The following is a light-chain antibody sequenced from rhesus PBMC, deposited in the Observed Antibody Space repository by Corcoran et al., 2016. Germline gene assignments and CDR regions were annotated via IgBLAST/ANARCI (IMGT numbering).Light chain of an antibody. CDR3: QQESHWALT. Sequence: EIVMTQSPATLSLSPGERATLSCRASQSGSSRLAWYSQQTGQAPRLLIYAASRRVTGIPDRFSGGGSGTAFTLTMSSLEPEDVAVYFCQQESHWALTFGGRTKVAIK. CDR1: QSGSSR. V-gene: IGKV3-17*02. J-gene: IGKJ4*01. CDR2: AAS.